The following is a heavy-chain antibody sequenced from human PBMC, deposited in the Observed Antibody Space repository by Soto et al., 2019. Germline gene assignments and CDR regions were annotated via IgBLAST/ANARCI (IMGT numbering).Heavy chain of an antibody. Sequence: PSETLSLTCTVSGGSISSSIYYWGWIRQPPGKGLEWIGSIYYSGSTYYNPSLKSRVTISVDTSKNQFSLKLSSVTAADTAVCYCARHVSVREVDQRFGELLSPDYYMDVWGKGTTVTVSS. J-gene: IGHJ6*03. D-gene: IGHD3-10*01. V-gene: IGHV4-39*01. CDR2: IYYSGST. CDR3: ARHVSVREVDQRFGELLSPDYYMDV. CDR1: GGSISSSIYY.